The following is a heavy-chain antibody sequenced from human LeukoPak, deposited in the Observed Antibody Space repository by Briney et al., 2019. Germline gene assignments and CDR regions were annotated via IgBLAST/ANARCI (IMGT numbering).Heavy chain of an antibody. Sequence: PGGSLRLSCAASGLTVSSNYMNWVRQAPGKGLEWVSVIYSGGSTYYADSVKGRFTISRDNSKNTLYLQMNSLRAEDTAVYYCARGQFRLSSYDSSGFDYRGQGTLVTVSS. D-gene: IGHD3-22*01. CDR3: ARGQFRLSSYDSSGFDY. J-gene: IGHJ4*02. CDR1: GLTVSSNY. CDR2: IYSGGST. V-gene: IGHV3-66*01.